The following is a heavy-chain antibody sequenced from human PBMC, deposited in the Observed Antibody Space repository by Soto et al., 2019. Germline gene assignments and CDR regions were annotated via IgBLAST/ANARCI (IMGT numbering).Heavy chain of an antibody. J-gene: IGHJ5*02. CDR3: ARDGGIAAAGLNWFDP. V-gene: IGHV1-3*05. CDR1: GYTFTSYA. D-gene: IGHD6-13*01. CDR2: INAGNGNT. Sequence: QVQLVQSGAEEKKPGASVKVSCKASGYTFTSYAMHWVRQAPGQRLEWMGWINAGNGNTKYSQKFQGRVTITRDTSASTAYMALSSLRSEDTAVYYCARDGGIAAAGLNWFDPWGQGTLVTVSS.